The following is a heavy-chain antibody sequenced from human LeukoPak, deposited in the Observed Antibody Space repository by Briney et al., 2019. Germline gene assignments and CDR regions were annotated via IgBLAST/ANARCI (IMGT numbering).Heavy chain of an antibody. D-gene: IGHD5-18*01. V-gene: IGHV3-23*01. CDR1: GFTFSNYA. J-gene: IGHJ5*02. CDR2: ISVSGDAT. CDR3: ARILTWIQPGGWFDP. Sequence: PGGSLRLSCAASGFTFSNYAMSWVRQAPGKGLEWVSSISVSGDATYYADSVKGRFTISRDSSKSTLYLQMNSLRAEDTAVYYCARILTWIQPGGWFDPWGQGTLVTVSS.